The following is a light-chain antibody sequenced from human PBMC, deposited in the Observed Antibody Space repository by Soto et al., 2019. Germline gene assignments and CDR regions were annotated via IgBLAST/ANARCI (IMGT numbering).Light chain of an antibody. CDR1: QSVSSN. J-gene: IGKJ4*01. Sequence: EIVMTQSPATLSVSPGERVTLSCRASQSVSSNIAWYQQKPGQPPRLLMYGASTRATGFPARFSGSGSGTDFTLTISSLQSEDFAVYFCQQYSKWPPLTFGGGTKVDIK. V-gene: IGKV3-15*01. CDR3: QQYSKWPPLT. CDR2: GAS.